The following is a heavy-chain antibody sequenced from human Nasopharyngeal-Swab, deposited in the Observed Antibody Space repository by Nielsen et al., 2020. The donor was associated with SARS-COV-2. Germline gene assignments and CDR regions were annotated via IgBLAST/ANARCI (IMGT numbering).Heavy chain of an antibody. D-gene: IGHD6-19*01. CDR3: ARFGPGYSSGWYGNDY. Sequence: ASVKVSCKASGYTFTSYVINWVRQATGQGLEWMGWMNPNSGNTGYAQKFQGRVTMTRNTSISTAYMELSSLRSEDTAVYYCARFGPGYSSGWYGNDYWGQGTLVTVSS. J-gene: IGHJ4*02. V-gene: IGHV1-8*01. CDR1: GYTFTSYV. CDR2: MNPNSGNT.